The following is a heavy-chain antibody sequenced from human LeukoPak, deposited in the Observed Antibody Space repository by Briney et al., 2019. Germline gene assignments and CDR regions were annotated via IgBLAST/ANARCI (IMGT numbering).Heavy chain of an antibody. CDR3: XXXXVIRDGYNYFDY. D-gene: IGHD5-24*01. CDR2: ISSSGSTI. V-gene: IGHV3-11*04. CDR1: GFTFSDYY. Sequence: PGGSLRLSCAASGFTFSDYYMSWIRQAPGKGLEWVSYISSSGSTIYYADSVKGRFTISRDNAKNSLYLQMNSLRAEDTAVYYXXXXXVIRDGYNYFDYWGQGTLVTVSS. J-gene: IGHJ4*02.